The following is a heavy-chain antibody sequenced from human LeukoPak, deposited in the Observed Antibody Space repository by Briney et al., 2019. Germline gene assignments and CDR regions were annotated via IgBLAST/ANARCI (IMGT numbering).Heavy chain of an antibody. D-gene: IGHD3-10*01. CDR3: ASGGRYYGSGTLPIDY. CDR1: GGSISSSRFN. Sequence: SETLSLTCTVSGGSISSSRFNWGWIRQPPGKGLEWIGSIYYSGSTYYNPSLKSRVTISVDTSKNQFSLKLSSVTAADTAVYYCASGGRYYGSGTLPIDYWGQGTLVTVSS. CDR2: IYYSGST. V-gene: IGHV4-39*07. J-gene: IGHJ4*02.